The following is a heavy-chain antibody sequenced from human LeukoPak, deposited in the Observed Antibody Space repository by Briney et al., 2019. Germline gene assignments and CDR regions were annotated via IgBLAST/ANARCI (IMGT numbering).Heavy chain of an antibody. J-gene: IGHJ4*02. CDR2: IIPIFGTA. Sequence: ASVKVSCKASGGTFSSYAISWVRQAPGQGLEWMGGIIPIFGTANYAQKFQGRVTITADKSTSTAYMELSSLRSEDTAVYYCARAVAGTGRPVDYWGQGTLVTVSS. CDR1: GGTFSSYA. CDR3: ARAVAGTGRPVDY. V-gene: IGHV1-69*06. D-gene: IGHD6-19*01.